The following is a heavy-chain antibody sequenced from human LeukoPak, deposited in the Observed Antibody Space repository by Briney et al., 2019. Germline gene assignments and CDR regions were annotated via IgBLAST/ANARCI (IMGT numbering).Heavy chain of an antibody. V-gene: IGHV3-53*01. Sequence: GGSLRLSCAVSGFTVRNKYMTWVRQVPGKGLEWVSLIYIGGSTYYADSVQGRFTISRDNSKNTLYLDMNSLRADDTAVYYCARDKGSGSYLVWFDPWGQGTLVTVSS. J-gene: IGHJ5*02. D-gene: IGHD3-10*01. CDR2: IYIGGST. CDR3: ARDKGSGSYLVWFDP. CDR1: GFTVRNKY.